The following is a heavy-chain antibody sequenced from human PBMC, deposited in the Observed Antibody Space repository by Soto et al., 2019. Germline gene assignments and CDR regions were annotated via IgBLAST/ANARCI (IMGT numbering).Heavy chain of an antibody. Sequence: QVQLVESGGGVVQPGRSLRLSCAASGFTFSSYGMHWVRQAPGKGLEWVAVISYDGSNKYYADSVKGRFTISRDNSKNTLYLKMNSLRAEDTAVYYCAKDTRIVVVTHDFDIWGQGTMVTVSS. CDR1: GFTFSSYG. CDR3: AKDTRIVVVTHDFDI. D-gene: IGHD2-21*02. J-gene: IGHJ3*02. CDR2: ISYDGSNK. V-gene: IGHV3-30*18.